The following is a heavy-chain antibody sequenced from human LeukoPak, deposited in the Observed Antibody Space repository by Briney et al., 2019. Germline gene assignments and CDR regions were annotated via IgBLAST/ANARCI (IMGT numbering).Heavy chain of an antibody. CDR1: EFTFSSYS. V-gene: IGHV3-48*01. CDR2: ISNGSGNR. D-gene: IGHD1-26*01. J-gene: IGHJ6*03. CDR3: ERAAKWEFYHYYMDV. Sequence: PGGSLRLSCVASEFTFSSYSMSWVRQAPGKGLEWISYISNGSGNRYYADSVKGRFTISRDNAKNLLYLQMNNLRVDDTAVYYCERAAKWEFYHYYMDVWGEGTTVAVSS.